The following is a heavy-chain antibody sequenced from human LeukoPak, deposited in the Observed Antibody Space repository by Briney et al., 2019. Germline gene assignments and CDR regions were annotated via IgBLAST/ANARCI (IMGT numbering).Heavy chain of an antibody. CDR1: GGSISSGGYY. CDR3: ARLFTPSYYYDSATQDY. J-gene: IGHJ4*02. Sequence: SETLSLTCTVSGGSISSGGYYWSWIRQPPGKGLEWIGSIYYSGSTYYNPSLKSRVTISVDTSKNQFSLKLSSVTAADTAVYYCARLFTPSYYYDSATQDYWGQGTLVAVSS. CDR2: IYYSGST. V-gene: IGHV4-39*01. D-gene: IGHD3-22*01.